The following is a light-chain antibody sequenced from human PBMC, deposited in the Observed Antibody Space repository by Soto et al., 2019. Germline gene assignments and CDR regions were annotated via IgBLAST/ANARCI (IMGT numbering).Light chain of an antibody. CDR1: SSDVGGYNY. V-gene: IGLV2-8*01. CDR2: EVT. CDR3: NSYGSRSLNFV. J-gene: IGLJ1*01. Sequence: QSALTQPPSASGSPGQSVTISCTGTSSDVGGYNYVSWYQHHPGKAPKLLIYEVTKRPSGVPDRFSGSKSGNTASLTVSGLQAEDEADYHRNSYGSRSLNFVFGTGRKVTIL.